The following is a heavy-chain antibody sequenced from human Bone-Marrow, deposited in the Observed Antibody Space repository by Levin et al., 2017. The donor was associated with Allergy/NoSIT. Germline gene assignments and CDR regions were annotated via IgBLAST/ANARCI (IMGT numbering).Heavy chain of an antibody. J-gene: IGHJ4*02. CDR1: GFTFSSYS. Sequence: GESLKISCAASGFTFSSYSMNWVRQAPGKGLEWVSSISSSSSYIYYADSVKGRFTISRDNAKNSLYLQMNSLRAEDTAVYYCARGGSGYSGYDLRARFRASDYWGQGTLVTVSS. D-gene: IGHD5-12*01. CDR2: ISSSSSYI. CDR3: ARGGSGYSGYDLRARFRASDY. V-gene: IGHV3-21*01.